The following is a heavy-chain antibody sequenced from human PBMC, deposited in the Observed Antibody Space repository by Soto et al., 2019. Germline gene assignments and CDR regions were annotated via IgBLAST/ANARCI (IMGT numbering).Heavy chain of an antibody. CDR1: GDSVSSNSAA. CDR2: TYYRSKWYN. V-gene: IGHV6-1*01. D-gene: IGHD6-13*01. CDR3: ARESVTAAGEDNWFDP. J-gene: IGHJ5*02. Sequence: SQTLSLTCAVSGDSVSSNSAAWNWIRQSPSRGLEWLGRTYYRSKWYNDYAVSVKSRITINPDTSKNQFSLQLNSVTPEDTAVYYCARESVTAAGEDNWFDPWGQGTLVTVSS.